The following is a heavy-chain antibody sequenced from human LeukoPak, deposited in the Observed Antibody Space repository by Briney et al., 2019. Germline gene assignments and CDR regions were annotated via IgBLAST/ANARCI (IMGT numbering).Heavy chain of an antibody. J-gene: IGHJ3*02. V-gene: IGHV4-59*08. D-gene: IGHD4-23*01. CDR1: GVSISSYY. CDR3: ARPMWRGGSSAFDI. Sequence: KSSETLSLTCTVSGVSISSYYWSWLRQPPGKGLEGIGYIYYSGSTNYNPSLKSRVTISVDTSKNQFSLKLSSVTAADTAVYYCARPMWRGGSSAFDIWGQGTMVTVSS. CDR2: IYYSGST.